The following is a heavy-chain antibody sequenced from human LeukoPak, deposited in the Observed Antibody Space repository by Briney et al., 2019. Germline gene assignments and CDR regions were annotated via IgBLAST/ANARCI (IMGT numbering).Heavy chain of an antibody. CDR2: INPNTGGT. D-gene: IGHD3-22*01. CDR3: ARAPMIVVVFPPRLDF. J-gene: IGHJ4*02. Sequence: ASVKVSCKTSGYTFTGYYMHWVRQAPGQGLEWMGWINPNTGGTNYAQNFQGRVTMTSDTSISTAYMELSSLRSDDTAMYYCARAPMIVVVFPPRLDFWGKGTLVTVSS. V-gene: IGHV1-2*02. CDR1: GYTFTGYY.